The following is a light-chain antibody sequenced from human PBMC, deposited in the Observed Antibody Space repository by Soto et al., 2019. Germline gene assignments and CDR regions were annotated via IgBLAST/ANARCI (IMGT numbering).Light chain of an antibody. CDR1: QSITNF. J-gene: IGKJ5*01. CDR2: AAS. V-gene: IGKV1-39*01. Sequence: DIQMTQSPSSLSASVGDRVTITCRASQSITNFLNWYQQKPGKAPKLLIYAASSLQSGVPSRFSGSGSGTDFTITISSLQPEDFATYYCQQNYSPPPITFGQGTRLEIK. CDR3: QQNYSPPPIT.